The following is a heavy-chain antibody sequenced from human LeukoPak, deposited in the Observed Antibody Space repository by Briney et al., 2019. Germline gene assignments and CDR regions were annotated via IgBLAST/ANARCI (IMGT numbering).Heavy chain of an antibody. J-gene: IGHJ5*02. Sequence: PGGSLRLSCAASGFTFSSYEMNWVRKAPGKGLEWVSTISGSGGSTYYADSVKGRFTVSRDNSKCTLYLQMNSLRAEDAALYYCAKTTSGTFSPWGQGTLVTVSS. CDR2: ISGSGGST. V-gene: IGHV3-23*01. D-gene: IGHD1-26*01. CDR1: GFTFSSYE. CDR3: AKTTSGTFSP.